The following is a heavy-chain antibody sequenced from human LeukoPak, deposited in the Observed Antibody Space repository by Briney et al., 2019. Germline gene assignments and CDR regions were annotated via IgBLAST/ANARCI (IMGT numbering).Heavy chain of an antibody. Sequence: GGPLRLSCAASGFTFSSYAMSWVRQAPGKGLEWVSAISGSGGSTYYADSVKGRFTISRDNSKNTLYLQMNSLRAEDTAVYYCANGAAADPYYFDYWGQGTLVTVSS. D-gene: IGHD6-13*01. J-gene: IGHJ4*02. CDR3: ANGAAADPYYFDY. CDR1: GFTFSSYA. V-gene: IGHV3-23*01. CDR2: ISGSGGST.